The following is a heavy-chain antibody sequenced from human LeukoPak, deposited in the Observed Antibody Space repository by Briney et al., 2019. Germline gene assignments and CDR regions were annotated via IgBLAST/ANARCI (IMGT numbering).Heavy chain of an antibody. CDR2: INPNSGGT. D-gene: IGHD2-2*01. Sequence: ASVKVSCKASGYIFIAYHMHWVRQAPGQGLEWMGWINPNSGGTDYAQKFQGRVTMTRDTSISTAYMELSRLRSDDTAVYYCARDLARRCSSTSCYLGGYWGQGTLVTVSS. V-gene: IGHV1-2*02. J-gene: IGHJ4*02. CDR3: ARDLARRCSSTSCYLGGY. CDR1: GYIFIAYH.